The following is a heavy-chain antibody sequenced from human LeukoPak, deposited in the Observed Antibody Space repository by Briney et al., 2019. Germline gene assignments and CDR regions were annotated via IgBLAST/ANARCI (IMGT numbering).Heavy chain of an antibody. CDR3: AKDVVGATLGAAFDI. D-gene: IGHD1-26*01. CDR2: ISWNSGSI. V-gene: IGHV3-9*01. Sequence: GRSLRLSCAASGFTFDDYAMHWVRQAPGKGLEWVSGISWNSGSIGYADSVKGRFTISRDNAKNSLYLQMNSLRAEDTALYYCAKDVVGATLGAAFDIWGQGTMVTVSS. J-gene: IGHJ3*02. CDR1: GFTFDDYA.